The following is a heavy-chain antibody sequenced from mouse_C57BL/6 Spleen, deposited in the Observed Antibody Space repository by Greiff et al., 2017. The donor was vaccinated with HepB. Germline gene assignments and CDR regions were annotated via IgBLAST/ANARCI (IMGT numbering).Heavy chain of an antibody. CDR3: ARYYGSSYCFDY. J-gene: IGHJ2*01. V-gene: IGHV1-69*01. CDR2: IDPSDSYT. D-gene: IGHD1-1*01. Sequence: QVQLQQPGAELVMPGASVKLSCKASGYTFTSYWMHWVKQRPGQGLEWIGEIDPSDSYTNYNQKFKGKSTLTVDKSSSTADMQLSSLTSEDSAVYYCARYYGSSYCFDYWGQGTTLTVSS. CDR1: GYTFTSYW.